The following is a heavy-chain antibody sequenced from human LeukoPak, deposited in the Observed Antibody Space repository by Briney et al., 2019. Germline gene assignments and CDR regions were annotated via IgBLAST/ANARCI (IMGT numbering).Heavy chain of an antibody. CDR2: ISYDGSNK. D-gene: IGHD5-12*01. CDR3: ARSDNSGYDFPHFDY. J-gene: IGHJ4*02. Sequence: GGSLRLSCAASGFTFSSYAMHWVRQAPGKGLEWVAVISYDGSNKYYADSVKGRFTISRDNSKNTLYLQMNSLRAEDTAVYYCARSDNSGYDFPHFDYWGQGTLVTVSS. CDR1: GFTFSSYA. V-gene: IGHV3-30-3*01.